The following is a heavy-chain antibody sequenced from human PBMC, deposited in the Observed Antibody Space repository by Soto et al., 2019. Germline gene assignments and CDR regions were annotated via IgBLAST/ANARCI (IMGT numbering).Heavy chain of an antibody. CDR3: ARGAYGMDV. CDR1: GFTFSSYA. V-gene: IGHV3-21*01. CDR2: ISGSSSST. Sequence: GGSLRLSCAASGFTFSSYAMSWVRQAPGKGLEWVSAISGSSSSTYYADSVKGRFTISRDNAKNSLYLQMNSLRAEDTAVYYCARGAYGMDVWGQGTTVTVSS. J-gene: IGHJ6*02.